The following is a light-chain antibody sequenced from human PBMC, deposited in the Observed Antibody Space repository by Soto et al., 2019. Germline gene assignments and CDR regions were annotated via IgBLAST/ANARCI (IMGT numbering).Light chain of an antibody. Sequence: DIQMTQSPSSLSASVGDRVTITCRASQSINIYLNWYQQKPGRAPKLVINAASRLQSGVPSRFSGSGSGTDFTLSIITLQPDDLATYYCQQSYSTPHTFGQGTNLEIK. J-gene: IGKJ2*01. CDR3: QQSYSTPHT. CDR1: QSINIY. V-gene: IGKV1-39*01. CDR2: AAS.